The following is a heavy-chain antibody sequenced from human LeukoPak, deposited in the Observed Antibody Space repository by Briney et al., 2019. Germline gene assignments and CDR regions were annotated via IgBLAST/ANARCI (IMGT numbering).Heavy chain of an antibody. CDR2: IKQDGSEK. CDR3: AREYYDLWSGPYMDV. J-gene: IGHJ6*03. V-gene: IGHV3-7*01. D-gene: IGHD3-3*01. CDR1: GFTFSSYW. Sequence: GGSLRLSCAASGFTFSSYWMSWVRQAPGKGLEWVANIKQDGSEKYYVDSVKGRFTISRDNAKNSLYLQMNSLRAEDTAVYYCAREYYDLWSGPYMDVWGKGTTVTVSS.